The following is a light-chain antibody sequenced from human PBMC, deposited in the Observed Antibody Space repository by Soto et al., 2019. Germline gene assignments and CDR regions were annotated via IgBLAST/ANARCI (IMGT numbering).Light chain of an antibody. CDR3: AAWDDSLNGRV. Sequence: QPVLTQPPSASETPGQRVTISCSGSSSNIGSNTVNSYQQLPGTAPKLLIYSNNQRPSGVPDRFSGSKSGTSASLAISGLQSEDEADYYCAAWDDSLNGRVFGGGTKLTVL. CDR2: SNN. CDR1: SSNIGSNT. J-gene: IGLJ3*02. V-gene: IGLV1-44*01.